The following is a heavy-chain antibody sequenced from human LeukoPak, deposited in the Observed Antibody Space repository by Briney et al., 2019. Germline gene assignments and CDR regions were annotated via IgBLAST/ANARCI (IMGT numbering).Heavy chain of an antibody. J-gene: IGHJ4*02. Sequence: SETLSLTCSVSGGSISRNSYYWGWIHQPPGMGLEWIGNMDYSGITYYNPSLKSRVAISVDTSMNEFSLKLSSVTAADTAVYYCVRRILGTTSDSFDYWGQGTLVTVSS. CDR1: GGSISRNSYY. D-gene: IGHD1-20*01. CDR2: MDYSGIT. V-gene: IGHV4-39*01. CDR3: VRRILGTTSDSFDY.